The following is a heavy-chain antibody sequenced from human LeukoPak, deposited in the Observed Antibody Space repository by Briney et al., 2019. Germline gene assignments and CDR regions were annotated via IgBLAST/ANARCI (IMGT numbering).Heavy chain of an antibody. J-gene: IGHJ4*02. CDR2: ISGSGGNT. V-gene: IGHV3-23*01. CDR3: AKGDEWELLTAFDY. CDR1: GFTFSSYA. D-gene: IGHD1-26*01. Sequence: QTGGSLRLSCAASGFTFSSYAMSWVRQAPGKGLEWVSAISGSGGNTYYADSVKGRFTISRDNAKNSLYLQMNSLRAEDTALYYCAKGDEWELLTAFDYWGQGTLVTVSS.